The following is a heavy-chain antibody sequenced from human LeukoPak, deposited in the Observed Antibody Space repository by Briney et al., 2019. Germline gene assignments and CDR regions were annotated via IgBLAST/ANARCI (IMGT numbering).Heavy chain of an antibody. CDR1: GFTFSSYA. CDR2: ISYDGSNK. J-gene: IGHJ4*02. CDR3: ARDWAIAARLYYFDY. D-gene: IGHD6-6*01. Sequence: GGSLRLSCAASGFTFSSYAMHWVRQAPGKGLEWVAVISYDGSNKYYADSVKGRFTISRDNSKNTLYLQMNSLRAEDTAVYYCARDWAIAARLYYFDYWGQGTLVTVSS. V-gene: IGHV3-30*04.